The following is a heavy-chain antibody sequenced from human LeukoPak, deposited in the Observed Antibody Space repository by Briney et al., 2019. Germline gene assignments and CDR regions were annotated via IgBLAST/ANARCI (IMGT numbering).Heavy chain of an antibody. V-gene: IGHV3-23*01. CDR3: AKDLPDSSGYYDY. CDR1: GFTFSSYA. CDR2: ISGSGGNT. D-gene: IGHD3-22*01. Sequence: GGSLRLSCAASGFTFSSYAMSWVRQAPGKGLEWVSAISGSGGNTYHADSVKGRFTISRDNSKNTLYLQMNSLRAEDTAVYYCAKDLPDSSGYYDYWGQGTLVTVSS. J-gene: IGHJ4*02.